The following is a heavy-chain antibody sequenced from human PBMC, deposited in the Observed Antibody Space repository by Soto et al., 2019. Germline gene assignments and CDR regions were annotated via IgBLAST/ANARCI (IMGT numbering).Heavy chain of an antibody. V-gene: IGHV3-7*01. D-gene: IGHD1-26*01. CDR3: ARFRRGIDAFDI. CDR1: GFTFRSYW. CDR2: IKKDGSEK. J-gene: IGHJ3*02. Sequence: GSLRLSCAASGFTFRSYWMSWVRQAPGKGLEWVANIKKDGSEKYYVDSVKGRFTISRDNAKNSLYLQMNSLRAEDTAVYYCARFRRGIDAFDIWGQGTMVTVSS.